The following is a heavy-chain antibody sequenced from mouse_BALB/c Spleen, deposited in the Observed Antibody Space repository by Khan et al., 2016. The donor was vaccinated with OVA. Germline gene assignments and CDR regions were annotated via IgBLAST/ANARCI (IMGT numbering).Heavy chain of an antibody. CDR2: IWGGGGT. Sequence: QVQLKESGPGLVAPSQSLSITCTVSGFSLSRYNIHWVRQPPGKGLEWLGMIWGGGGTDYNSTLKSRLSISKDNSKSQVFLKMNSLQTDDTAMYYCARAYYRYDGYDAMDCWGQGTSVTVSS. CDR1: GFSLSRYN. J-gene: IGHJ4*01. V-gene: IGHV2-6-4*01. CDR3: ARAYYRYDGYDAMDC. D-gene: IGHD2-14*01.